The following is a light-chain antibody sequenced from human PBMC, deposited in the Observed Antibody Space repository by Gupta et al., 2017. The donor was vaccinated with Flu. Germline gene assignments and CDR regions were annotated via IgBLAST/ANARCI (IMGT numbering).Light chain of an antibody. J-gene: IGLJ2*01. CDR1: SITTSS. Sequence: GDSITTSSASRYQQRPGQAPLFVIFAKYFLPSGIPDRFSGSSAGNTASFTITGSQAEDEADYYCNSRDSTDNHQAVFGGGTKLTVL. CDR2: AKY. CDR3: NSRDSTDNHQAV. V-gene: IGLV3-19*01.